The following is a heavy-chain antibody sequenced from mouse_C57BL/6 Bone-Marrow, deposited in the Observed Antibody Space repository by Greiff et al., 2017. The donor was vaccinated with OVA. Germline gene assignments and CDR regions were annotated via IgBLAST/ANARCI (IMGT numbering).Heavy chain of an antibody. V-gene: IGHV1-61*01. CDR1: GYTFTSYW. D-gene: IGHD2-2*01. J-gene: IGHJ4*01. CDR3: ARFSGYYYAMDY. Sequence: QVHVKQPGAELVRPGSSVKLSCKASGYTFTSYWMDWVKQRPGQGLEWIGNIYPSDSETHYNQKFKDKATLTVDESSSTAYMQLSSLTSEDSAVYYCARFSGYYYAMDYWGQGTSVTVSS. CDR2: IYPSDSET.